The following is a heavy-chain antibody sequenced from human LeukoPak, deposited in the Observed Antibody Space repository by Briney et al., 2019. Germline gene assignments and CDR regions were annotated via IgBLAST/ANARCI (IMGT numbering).Heavy chain of an antibody. CDR1: GYTLTELS. V-gene: IGHV1-24*01. CDR2: FDPEDGET. J-gene: IGHJ4*02. Sequence: ASVKVSCKVSGYTLTELSMHWVRQAPGKGLEWMGGFDPEDGETIYAQKFQGRVTMTEHTSTDTAYMELSSLRSEDTAVYYCAIEPVGGQQLVGFDYWGQGTLVTVSS. CDR3: AIEPVGGQQLVGFDY. D-gene: IGHD6-13*01.